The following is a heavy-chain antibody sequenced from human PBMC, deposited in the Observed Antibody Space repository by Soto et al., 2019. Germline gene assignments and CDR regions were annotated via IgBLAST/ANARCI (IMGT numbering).Heavy chain of an antibody. J-gene: IGHJ4*02. CDR2: ISYDGSNK. CDR3: ASSPVPWELLWWCDY. CDR1: GFTFSSYG. D-gene: IGHD1-26*01. V-gene: IGHV3-30*03. Sequence: GGSLRLSCAASGFTFSSYGMHWVRQAPGKGLEWVAVISYDGSNKYYADSVKGRFTISRDNSKNTLYLQMNSLRAEDTAVYYCASSPVPWELLWWCDYWGQGTLVTVSS.